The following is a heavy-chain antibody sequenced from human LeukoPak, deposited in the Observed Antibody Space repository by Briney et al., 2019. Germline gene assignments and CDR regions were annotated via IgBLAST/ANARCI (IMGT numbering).Heavy chain of an antibody. CDR2: INSDGSST. J-gene: IGHJ4*02. CDR3: ARGGAAMAYY. CDR1: GFNFSSYW. V-gene: IGHV3-74*01. D-gene: IGHD5-18*01. Sequence: PGGSLRLSCAAAGFNFSSYWMHWGRQAPGKGLVWVSRINSDGSSTSYADSMKGRFTISRDNAKNTLYLQMNSLRVEDTAVYYCARGGAAMAYYWGQGTLVTVSS.